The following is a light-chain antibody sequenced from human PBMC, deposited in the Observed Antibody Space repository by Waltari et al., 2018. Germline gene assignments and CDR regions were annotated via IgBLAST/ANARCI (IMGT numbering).Light chain of an antibody. V-gene: IGLV1-44*01. Sequence: QSVLTQPPSASGTPGQRVTISCSGSSSNIGGNPVNWYQQLPGTATKLLIYNNDQRPSGVPDRFSGSKSGTSASLAISGLQSEDEADYYCAAWDDSRNGPVFGGGTKLPVL. CDR1: SSNIGGNP. CDR2: NND. CDR3: AAWDDSRNGPV. J-gene: IGLJ3*02.